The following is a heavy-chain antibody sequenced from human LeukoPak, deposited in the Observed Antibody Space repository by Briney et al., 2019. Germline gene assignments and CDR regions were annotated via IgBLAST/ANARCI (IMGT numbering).Heavy chain of an antibody. CDR3: ARDHASSSGSPFLLY. CDR2: IWYDGSNK. J-gene: IGHJ4*02. Sequence: GGSLRLSCAASGFTFSSYAMHWVRQAPGKGLEWVAVIWYDGSNKYYADSVKGRFTISRDNSKNTLYLQMNSLRAEDTAVYYCARDHASSSGSPFLLYWGQGTLVTVSP. D-gene: IGHD6-19*01. V-gene: IGHV3-33*08. CDR1: GFTFSSYA.